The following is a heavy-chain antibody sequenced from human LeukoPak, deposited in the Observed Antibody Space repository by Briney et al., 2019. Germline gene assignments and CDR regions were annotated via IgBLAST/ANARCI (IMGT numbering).Heavy chain of an antibody. CDR1: GYTFTSYA. CDR3: ARDDRVISEGVPAAHGY. D-gene: IGHD2-2*01. V-gene: IGHV1-18*01. CDR2: ISAYNGNT. Sequence: ASVKVSCKASGYTFTSYAIHWVRQAPGQRLEWMGWISAYNGNTNYAQKLQGRVTMTTDTSTSTAYMELRSLRSDDTAVYYCARDDRVISEGVPAAHGYWGQGTLVTVSS. J-gene: IGHJ4*02.